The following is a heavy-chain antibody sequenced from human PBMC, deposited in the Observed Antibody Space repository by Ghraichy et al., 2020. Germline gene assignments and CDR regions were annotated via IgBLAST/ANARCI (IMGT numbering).Heavy chain of an antibody. CDR3: ARENCSGGSCYRNYGLNYHLYMDV. Sequence: SLNISCAVSGGSISSGGYSWSWIRQPPGKGLEWIGYIYHSGSTYYNPSLKSRVTISVDRSKNQFSLKLSSVTAADTAVYYCARENCSGGSCYRNYGLNYHLYMDVWGKGTPVTVSS. CDR1: GGSISSGGYS. D-gene: IGHD2-15*01. J-gene: IGHJ6*03. CDR2: IYHSGST. V-gene: IGHV4-30-2*01.